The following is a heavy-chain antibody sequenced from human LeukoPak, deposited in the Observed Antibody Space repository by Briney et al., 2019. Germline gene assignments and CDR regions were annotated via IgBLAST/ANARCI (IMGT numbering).Heavy chain of an antibody. CDR3: ARNGDSSSVVD. Sequence: PSETLSLTCAVSGGSISSGNWWSWIRQTPGKGLEWIREIYHSGNTVYNPPLKSRVTVSVDNSKNQFSLRLTSVTAADTAVYYCARNGDSSSVVDWGQGTLVTVSS. J-gene: IGHJ4*02. CDR2: IYHSGNT. CDR1: GGSISSGNW. D-gene: IGHD4-17*01. V-gene: IGHV4-4*02.